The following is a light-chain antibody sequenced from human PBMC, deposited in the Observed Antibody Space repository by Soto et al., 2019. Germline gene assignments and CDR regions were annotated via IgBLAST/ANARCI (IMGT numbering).Light chain of an antibody. Sequence: QSALTQPASVSGSPGQSITISCTGANSDVGSYSPVSWFQQHPGKAPKLMIYEGSRRPSGVSNRFSGSQSDNTASLTISGLQTEDEADYYCCSYAGRTSFVLFGGGTKLTVL. J-gene: IGLJ3*02. CDR3: CSYAGRTSFVL. V-gene: IGLV2-23*01. CDR2: EGS. CDR1: NSDVGSYSP.